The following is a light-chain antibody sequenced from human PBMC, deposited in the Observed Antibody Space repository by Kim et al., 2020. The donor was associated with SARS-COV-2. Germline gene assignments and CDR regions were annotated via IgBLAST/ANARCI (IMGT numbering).Light chain of an antibody. J-gene: IGKJ5*01. Sequence: CVGDRVFITCRTSQSISTHLNWYRQKPRKAPELLIYAASTLQTGVPSRFSGSGSGTEFTLTIRALQPGDSATYFCQQGYSSPQITFGQGTRLEIK. CDR3: QQGYSSPQIT. CDR2: AAS. CDR1: QSISTH. V-gene: IGKV1-39*01.